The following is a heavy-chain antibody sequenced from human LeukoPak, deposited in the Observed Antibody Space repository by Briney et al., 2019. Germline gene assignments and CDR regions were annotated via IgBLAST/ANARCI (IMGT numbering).Heavy chain of an antibody. D-gene: IGHD2-15*01. CDR1: GGSFSGYY. CDR3: ARGQGDCSGGSCYLFDY. V-gene: IGHV4-34*01. J-gene: IGHJ4*02. CDR2: INHSGST. Sequence: SETLCLTCAVYGGSFSGYYWSWIRQPPGKGLEWIGEINHSGSTNYNPSLKSRVTISVDTSKNQFSLKLSSVTAADTAVYYCARGQGDCSGGSCYLFDYWGQGTLVTVSS.